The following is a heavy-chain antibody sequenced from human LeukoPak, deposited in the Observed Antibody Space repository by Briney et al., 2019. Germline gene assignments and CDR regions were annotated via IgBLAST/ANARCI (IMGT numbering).Heavy chain of an antibody. CDR1: GFTFSTYS. Sequence: GGSLRLSCAASGFTFSTYSMNWVRQAPGKGLEWVSFISGTSSYIYYADSVKGRFTISRDNAKNSLYLQMNSLRAEDTAVYYCAKGPGGVFDYWGQGTLVTVSS. J-gene: IGHJ4*02. CDR3: AKGPGGVFDY. V-gene: IGHV3-21*04. CDR2: ISGTSSYI. D-gene: IGHD3-16*01.